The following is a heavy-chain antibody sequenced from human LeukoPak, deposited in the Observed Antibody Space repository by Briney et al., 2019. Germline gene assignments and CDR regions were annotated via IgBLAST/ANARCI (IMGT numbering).Heavy chain of an antibody. CDR3: ARYGVASSRSYIDY. J-gene: IGHJ4*02. CDR1: GFTFSTYS. V-gene: IGHV3-21*01. CDR2: MDSSSTYI. D-gene: IGHD2-2*01. Sequence: PGGSLRLSCAASGFTFSTYSMNWVRQAPGKGLEWVSSMDSSSTYIYYADSVKGRFTISRDNAKNSLFLQMNSLRAEDTAVYYCARYGVASSRSYIDYWGQGTLVTVSA.